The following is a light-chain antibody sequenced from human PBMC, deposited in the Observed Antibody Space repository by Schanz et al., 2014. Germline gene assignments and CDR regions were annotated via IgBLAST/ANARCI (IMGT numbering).Light chain of an antibody. Sequence: QSVLTQPPSASGTAGQRVTISCSGSSSNIGSNTVNWYQQLPGAAPKLLIYSNNQRPSGVPDRFSGSKSGTSASLAISGLQSEDEADYYCCSYAGKYTWVFGGGTKLTVL. V-gene: IGLV1-44*01. CDR1: SSNIGSNT. CDR3: CSYAGKYTWV. J-gene: IGLJ3*02. CDR2: SNN.